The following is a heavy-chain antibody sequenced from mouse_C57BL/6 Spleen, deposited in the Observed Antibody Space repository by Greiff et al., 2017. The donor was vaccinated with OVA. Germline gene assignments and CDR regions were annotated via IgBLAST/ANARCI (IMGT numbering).Heavy chain of an antibody. CDR3: TRGDGYDGGN. Sequence: EVKLMESGAELVKPGASVKLSCTASGFTLTDYYMHWVKQRTEQGLAWIGRIDPEDGDTTYDPKFQGKATITADTSSNTAYLQLSSLTSEDTAVYYWTRGDGYDGGNGGQGTTLTDSA. J-gene: IGHJ2*01. V-gene: IGHV14-2*01. CDR2: IDPEDGDT. D-gene: IGHD2-2*01. CDR1: GFTLTDYY.